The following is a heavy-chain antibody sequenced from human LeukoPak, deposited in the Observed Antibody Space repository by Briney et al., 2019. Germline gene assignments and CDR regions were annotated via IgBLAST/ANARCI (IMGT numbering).Heavy chain of an antibody. D-gene: IGHD3-10*01. V-gene: IGHV3-7*01. CDR1: GFTFSPYW. CDR3: TKWSTSGSYYTE. CDR2: IRQDGGDN. Sequence: QPGGSLRLSCAASGFTFSPYWMHWVRQPPGKGLEWVANIRQDGGDNHYVDSVKGRFTISRDNARNSLSLQMNSLRAEDTAVYYCTKWSTSGSYYTEWGQGTLVIVSS. J-gene: IGHJ4*02.